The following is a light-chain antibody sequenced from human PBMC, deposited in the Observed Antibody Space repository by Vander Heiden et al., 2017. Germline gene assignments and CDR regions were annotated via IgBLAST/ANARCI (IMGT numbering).Light chain of an antibody. Sequence: QPVLIQPPSASGTPGQRVTISCSGSFSNIGRNTVNWYQQVPGTAPKLLIYNDNQRPSRVPDRFSGSKSGTSASLAISGLQSEDEADYYCAAWDDSLNGLFGGGTKLTVL. CDR1: FSNIGRNT. CDR2: NDN. J-gene: IGLJ2*01. V-gene: IGLV1-44*01. CDR3: AAWDDSLNGL.